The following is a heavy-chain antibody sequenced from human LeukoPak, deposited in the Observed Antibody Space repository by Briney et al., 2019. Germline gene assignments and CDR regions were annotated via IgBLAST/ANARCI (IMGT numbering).Heavy chain of an antibody. D-gene: IGHD3-10*01. J-gene: IGHJ4*02. V-gene: IGHV3-23*01. Sequence: GGSLRLSCVTSGFTFSSYTLNWVRQAPGKGLEWVSTISGNGGDTYYADSVKGRFTISRDNSKNTLYLQMNSLRVEDTAVYYCAKCDGSGSYDDYWGQGTLVTVSS. CDR3: AKCDGSGSYDDY. CDR2: ISGNGGDT. CDR1: GFTFSSYT.